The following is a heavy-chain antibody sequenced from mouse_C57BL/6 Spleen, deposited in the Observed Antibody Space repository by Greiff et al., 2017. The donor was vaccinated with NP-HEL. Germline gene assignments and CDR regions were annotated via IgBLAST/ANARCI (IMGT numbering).Heavy chain of an antibody. CDR3: ARNDGYYVGAMDY. D-gene: IGHD2-3*01. Sequence: EVQLQQSGPELVKMSCKASGYTFTDYNMHWVKQSHGKSLEWIGYINPNNGGTSYNQKFKGKATLTVNKSSSTAYMELRSLTSEDSAVYYCARNDGYYVGAMDYWGQGTSVTVSS. J-gene: IGHJ4*01. CDR2: INPNNGGT. CDR1: GYTFTDYN. V-gene: IGHV1-22*01.